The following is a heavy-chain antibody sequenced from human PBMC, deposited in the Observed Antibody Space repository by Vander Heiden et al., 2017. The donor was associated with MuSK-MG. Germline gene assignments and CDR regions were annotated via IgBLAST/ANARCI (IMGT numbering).Heavy chain of an antibody. CDR2: IKSKTDGGTT. D-gene: IGHD3-22*01. Sequence: EVQLVESGGGLVQPGGSLRLSCAASGFTFSTAWMSWVRQAPGKGLEWVGRIKSKTDGGTTDYAAPVKGRFTISRDDSKNTLYLQMNSLKTEDTAVYYCTTLPIEYYYDSSDDKFDYWGQGTLVTVSS. V-gene: IGHV3-15*01. J-gene: IGHJ4*02. CDR3: TTLPIEYYYDSSDDKFDY. CDR1: GFTFSTAW.